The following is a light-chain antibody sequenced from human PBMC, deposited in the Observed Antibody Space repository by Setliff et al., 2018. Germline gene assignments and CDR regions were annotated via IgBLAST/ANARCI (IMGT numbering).Light chain of an antibody. Sequence: QSVLTQPPSVSGAPGQRVTTSCTGTSSDIGAGCGVHWYQQLPGTAPKLLIYGNSNRPSGVPDRFSGSKSGTSASLAIAGLQAEDEADYYCQSYGGSLSGYVFGTGTKVTVL. CDR1: SSDIGAGCG. V-gene: IGLV1-40*01. CDR2: GNS. J-gene: IGLJ1*01. CDR3: QSYGGSLSGYV.